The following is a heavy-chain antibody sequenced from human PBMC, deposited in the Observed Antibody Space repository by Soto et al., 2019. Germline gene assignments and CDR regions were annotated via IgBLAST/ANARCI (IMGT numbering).Heavy chain of an antibody. CDR1: GFTFSDYY. CDR3: TKYTYTSRYAYYGMDV. CDR2: IRSKAYGGTT. Sequence: GGSLRLSCAASGFTFSDYYMSWIRQAPGKGLEWVGVIRSKAYGGTTDYAASVKGRFTISRDDSKSIAYLQMNSLKSEDTGVYYCTKYTYTSRYAYYGMDVWGHGTTVTVSS. V-gene: IGHV3-49*03. J-gene: IGHJ6*02. D-gene: IGHD6-13*01.